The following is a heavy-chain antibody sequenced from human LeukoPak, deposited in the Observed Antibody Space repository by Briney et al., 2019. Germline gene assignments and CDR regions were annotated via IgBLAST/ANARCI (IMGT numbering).Heavy chain of an antibody. CDR3: ARDPHDILTGSKPYGMDV. V-gene: IGHV4-30-2*01. J-gene: IGHJ6*02. CDR2: IYHSGST. CDR1: GGSISSGGYY. Sequence: SQTLSLTCTVSGGSISSGGYYWSWIRQPPGKGLEWIGYIYHSGSTYYDPSLKSRVTISVDRSKNQFSLKLSSVTAADTAVYYCARDPHDILTGSKPYGMDVWGQGTTVTVSS. D-gene: IGHD3-9*01.